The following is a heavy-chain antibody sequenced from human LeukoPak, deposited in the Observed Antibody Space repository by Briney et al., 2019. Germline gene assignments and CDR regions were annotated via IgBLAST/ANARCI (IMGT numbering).Heavy chain of an antibody. CDR3: GRGFSIVPAGIPDY. CDR1: GFTVSSNY. J-gene: IGHJ4*02. D-gene: IGHD2-2*02. Sequence: TGGSLRLSCAASGFTVSSNYMSWVRQAPGKGLEWVSVIYSGGSTTYADSVKGRFTISRDNAKNTLYLQMNSLRAEDTAVYYCGRGFSIVPAGIPDYWGLGTLVTVSS. V-gene: IGHV3-53*01. CDR2: IYSGGST.